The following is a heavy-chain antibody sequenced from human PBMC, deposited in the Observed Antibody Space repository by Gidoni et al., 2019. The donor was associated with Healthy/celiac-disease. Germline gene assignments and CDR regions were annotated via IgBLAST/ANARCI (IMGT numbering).Heavy chain of an antibody. D-gene: IGHD4-17*01. CDR3: ATLDYVDYVLYAFDI. CDR1: GCTFSSYW. J-gene: IGHJ3*02. V-gene: IGHV3-7*01. Sequence: VQLVESGGGLGQPGGSLRLSCAASGCTFSSYWMSWVRQAPGKGLEWVSNIKQDGMEKYYVDSVTGRFTISRYNAKNSLYLQMNRLRAEDTAVYYCATLDYVDYVLYAFDIWGQGTMVTVSS. CDR2: IKQDGMEK.